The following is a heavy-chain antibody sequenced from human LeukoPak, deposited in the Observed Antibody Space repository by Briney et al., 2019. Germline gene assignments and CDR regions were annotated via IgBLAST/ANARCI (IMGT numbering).Heavy chain of an antibody. CDR1: GGSISSSSYY. D-gene: IGHD2-15*01. Sequence: PSETQSLTCTVSGGSISSSSYYWGWVRQPPGKGLEWIGSIYYSGSTYYNPSLKSRVTISVDTSKNQFSLKMSSVTAADTAVYYCARRHCSGGTCRFDYWGQGTLVTVSS. CDR3: ARRHCSGGTCRFDY. J-gene: IGHJ4*02. V-gene: IGHV4-39*01. CDR2: IYYSGST.